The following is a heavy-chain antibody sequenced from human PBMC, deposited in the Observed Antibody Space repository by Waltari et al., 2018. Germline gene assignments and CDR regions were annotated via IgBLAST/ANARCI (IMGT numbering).Heavy chain of an antibody. V-gene: IGHV1-8*01. CDR3: ARGRRKWRPPPTQYYFDY. D-gene: IGHD1-26*01. Sequence: QVPLVQSGAEVKKPGASVKVSCKASGYTFTSYDINWVRQATGQGLEWMGWMNPNNGNTGYAQKFQGRVTMTRNTSISTAYMELSSLRSEDTAVYYCARGRRKWRPPPTQYYFDYWGQGTLVTVSS. CDR1: GYTFTSYD. J-gene: IGHJ4*02. CDR2: MNPNNGNT.